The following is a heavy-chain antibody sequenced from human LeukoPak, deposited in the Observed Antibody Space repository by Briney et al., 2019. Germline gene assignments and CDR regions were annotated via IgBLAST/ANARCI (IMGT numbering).Heavy chain of an antibody. V-gene: IGHV3-74*01. CDR3: ARAPSEIGGYYPEYFRH. J-gene: IGHJ1*01. CDR2: IKGDGNT. CDR1: GFTFSSYW. Sequence: QPGGSLRLSCAASGFTFSSYWMSWVRQAPGKGLVWVSRIKGDGNTNYADSVKGRSTISRDNAKNTVSLQMNSLRAEDTGVYYCARAPSEIGGYYPEYFRHWGQGTLVTVYS. D-gene: IGHD3-22*01.